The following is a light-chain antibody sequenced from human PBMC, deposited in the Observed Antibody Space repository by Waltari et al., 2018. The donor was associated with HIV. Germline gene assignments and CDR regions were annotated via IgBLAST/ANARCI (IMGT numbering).Light chain of an antibody. CDR1: RSNIGNNF. Sequence: QSVLTQTPSMSRPPGQRVFTSCSGSRSNIGNNFVSWFQQVSARAPKLIIYNSDQRPSGGPDRFAAAKSGSSASLAITGLQSDDEAVYFCASRDDNLSHWVFGGGTKLTV. J-gene: IGLJ3*02. CDR3: ASRDDNLSHWV. CDR2: NSD. V-gene: IGLV1-47*02.